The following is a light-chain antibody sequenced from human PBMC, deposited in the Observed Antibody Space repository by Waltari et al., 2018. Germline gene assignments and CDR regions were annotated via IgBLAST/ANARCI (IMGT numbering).Light chain of an antibody. Sequence: DIALTQSPGSLTSSPGERVTLSCRASQGVSRTLALSQQKPGQAPRLLIFGASKRATGVPVRFSGSGAETDVSFIFSRLAAGDFAVYYCQHYVRVPGTFGRGTKVELK. V-gene: IGKV3-20*01. CDR2: GAS. CDR3: QHYVRVPGT. J-gene: IGKJ1*01. CDR1: QGVSRT.